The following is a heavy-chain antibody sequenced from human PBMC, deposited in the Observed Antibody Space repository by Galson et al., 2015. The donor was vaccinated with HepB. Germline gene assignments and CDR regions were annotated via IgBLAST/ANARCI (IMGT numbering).Heavy chain of an antibody. CDR1: GFTFSSYA. Sequence: SLRLSCAASGFTFSSYAMHWVRQAPGKGLEWVAAISYDGSNKYYADSVKGRFTISRDNSKNTLYLQMNSLRAEDTAVYYCARTTSITGTPFDYWGQGTLVTVSS. CDR2: ISYDGSNK. V-gene: IGHV3-30-3*01. J-gene: IGHJ4*02. D-gene: IGHD1-7*01. CDR3: ARTTSITGTPFDY.